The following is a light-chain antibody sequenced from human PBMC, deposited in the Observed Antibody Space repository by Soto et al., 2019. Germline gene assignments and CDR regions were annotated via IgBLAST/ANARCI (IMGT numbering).Light chain of an antibody. J-gene: IGLJ3*02. Sequence: QSVLTQPPSVSAAPGQKVTISCSGSSSNIGNHYVSWYQRLPGTAPKLLIYDNNKRASGIPDRFSGYKSGTSTTLGITGLQTGDEADYYCGTWDDSLTGVVFGGGTKLTVL. CDR3: GTWDDSLTGVV. CDR1: SSNIGNHY. V-gene: IGLV1-51*01. CDR2: DNN.